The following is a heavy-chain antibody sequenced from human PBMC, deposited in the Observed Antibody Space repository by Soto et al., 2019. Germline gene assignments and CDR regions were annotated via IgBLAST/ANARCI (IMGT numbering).Heavy chain of an antibody. V-gene: IGHV3-9*02. CDR2: IKGNSCSI. D-gene: IGHD6-13*01. CDR3: VKDESTNWYSGDFRH. CDR1: AFTPDDYA. J-gene: IGHJ1*01. Sequence: CRRPPCVPAAFTPDDYAMQCGRQVPGKGLKRGSGIKGNSCSIGYAYSVKRRIAISSDNAKNSLHRQMNSQSGENTAFYYCVKDESTNWYSGDFRHWGQGTMVTVSS.